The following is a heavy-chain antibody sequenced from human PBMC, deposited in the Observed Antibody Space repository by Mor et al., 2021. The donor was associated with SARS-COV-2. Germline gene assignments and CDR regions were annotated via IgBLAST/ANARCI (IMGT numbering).Heavy chain of an antibody. CDR2: IYPGDSDT. V-gene: IGHV5-51*01. CDR3: ARHRDGIAAVPNWFDP. D-gene: IGHD6-13*01. J-gene: IGHJ5*02. Sequence: MGIIYPGDSDTRYSPSFQGQVTISADKSISTAYLQWSSLKASDTAMYYCARHRDGIAAVPNWFDPWGQGTLVTVSS.